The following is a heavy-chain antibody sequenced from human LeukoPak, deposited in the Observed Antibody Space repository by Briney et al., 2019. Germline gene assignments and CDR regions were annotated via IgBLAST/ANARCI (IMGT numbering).Heavy chain of an antibody. CDR3: VQSTAWYRSSWYLIY. D-gene: IGHD6-13*01. J-gene: IGHJ4*02. CDR2: IGSGSGGRT. V-gene: IGHV3-23*01. CDR1: GFTFSDYY. Sequence: GGSLRLSCAASGFTFSDYYMSWIRQAPGKGLEWVSGIGSGSGGRTYYADSVKGRFSISRDNSRDTLNLQMNSLRAEDTAIYYCVQSTAWYRSSWYLIYWGQGILVTVSS.